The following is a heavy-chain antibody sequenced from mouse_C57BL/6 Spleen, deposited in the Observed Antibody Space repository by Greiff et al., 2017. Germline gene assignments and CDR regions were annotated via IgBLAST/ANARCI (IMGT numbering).Heavy chain of an antibody. Sequence: EVQLVASGEGLVKPGGSLKLSCAASGFTFSSYALSWVRQTPETRLEWVAYLSRGGDYIYFADTVTGRFTISRDNARNTLYLQMSSLKSEDTAMYYCTRGDSNYVRYAMDYWGQGTSVTVAS. V-gene: IGHV5-9-1*02. CDR3: TRGDSNYVRYAMDY. CDR1: GFTFSSYA. CDR2: LSRGGDYI. J-gene: IGHJ4*01. D-gene: IGHD2-5*01.